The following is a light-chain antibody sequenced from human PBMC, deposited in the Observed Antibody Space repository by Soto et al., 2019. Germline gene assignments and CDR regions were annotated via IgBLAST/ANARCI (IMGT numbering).Light chain of an antibody. CDR3: NAQADNGKHV. CDR2: EVS. J-gene: IGLJ1*01. Sequence: QSVLTQPPSASGSPGQSVTISCTGNSNDVGHSSFISWYQQHPGKGPKLIIYEVSKRPSGVPDRFSGSKSGNTASRSVSGLQDEDEADYFCNAQADNGKHVFGTGTKLTVL. V-gene: IGLV2-8*01. CDR1: SNDVGHSSF.